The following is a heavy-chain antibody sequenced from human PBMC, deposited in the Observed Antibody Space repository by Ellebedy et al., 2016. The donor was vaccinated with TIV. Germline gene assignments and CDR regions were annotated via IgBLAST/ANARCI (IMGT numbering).Heavy chain of an antibody. CDR2: INPNSGGT. D-gene: IGHD4-17*01. J-gene: IGHJ3*02. CDR3: ARDWTVTTYDAFDI. Sequence: ASVKVSCXASGYTFTGYYMHWVRQAPGQGLEWMGWINPNSGGTNYAQKFQGWVTMTRDTSISTVYMELSSLRSEDTAVYYCARDWTVTTYDAFDIWGQGTMVTVSS. CDR1: GYTFTGYY. V-gene: IGHV1-2*04.